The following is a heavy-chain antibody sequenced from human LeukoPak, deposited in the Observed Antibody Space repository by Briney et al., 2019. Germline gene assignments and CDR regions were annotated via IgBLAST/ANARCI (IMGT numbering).Heavy chain of an antibody. J-gene: IGHJ4*02. CDR2: IIPSGGGT. V-gene: IGHV1-46*01. D-gene: IGHD1-7*01. Sequence: ASVKVSCQASGNTFTSDYIHWVRQAPGQGLEWMGRIIPSGGGTIHAEKFRGRLTMTRDTSTRTHYMELSSLRSEDTAVYFCARWLAWNYGLGYYFDYWGQGTLVTVSS. CDR1: GNTFTSDY. CDR3: ARWLAWNYGLGYYFDY.